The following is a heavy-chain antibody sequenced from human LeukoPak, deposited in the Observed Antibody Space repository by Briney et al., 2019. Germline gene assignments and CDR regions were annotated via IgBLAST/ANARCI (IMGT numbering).Heavy chain of an antibody. CDR3: AKEGYSSGWYDYYDAFDI. CDR2: ISGSGGST. V-gene: IGHV3-23*01. D-gene: IGHD6-19*01. Sequence: PGGSLRLSCAASGFTFSSYEMNWVRQAPGKGLEWVSAISGSGGSTYYADSVKGRFTISRDNSKNTLYLQMNSLRAEDTAVYYCAKEGYSSGWYDYYDAFDIWGQGTMVTVSS. CDR1: GFTFSSYE. J-gene: IGHJ3*02.